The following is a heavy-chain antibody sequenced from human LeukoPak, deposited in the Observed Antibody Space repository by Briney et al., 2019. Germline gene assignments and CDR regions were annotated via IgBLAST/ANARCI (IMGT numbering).Heavy chain of an antibody. CDR1: GFSFSNYS. CDR3: ARGKEIDY. CDR2: ITRSRSYI. V-gene: IGHV3-21*01. J-gene: IGHJ4*02. Sequence: GGSLRLPCAASGFSFSNYSMNWVRQAPGKGLEWVSSITRSRSYIYYADSVKGRFTISRDNAKNSLYLQMNSVRAEDTAVYYCARGKEIDYWGQGTLVTVSS.